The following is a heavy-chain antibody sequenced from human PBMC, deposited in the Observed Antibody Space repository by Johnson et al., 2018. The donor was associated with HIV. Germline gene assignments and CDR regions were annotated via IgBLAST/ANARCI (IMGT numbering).Heavy chain of an antibody. CDR3: ARAEGLTGRNAFDI. CDR1: GFTFTFYA. D-gene: IGHD1-20*01. J-gene: IGHJ3*02. CDR2: ISYDGSNK. Sequence: QVQLVESGGGVVQPGRSLRLSCAASGFTFTFYAMHWVRQAPGKGLEWVAVISYDGSNKYYADSVKGRFTISRDNSKNTLYLQMNSLRAEDTAVYYCARAEGLTGRNAFDIWGQGTMVTVSS. V-gene: IGHV3-30-3*01.